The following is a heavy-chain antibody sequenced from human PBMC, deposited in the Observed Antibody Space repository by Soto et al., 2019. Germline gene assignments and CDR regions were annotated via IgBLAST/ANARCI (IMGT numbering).Heavy chain of an antibody. Sequence: GGSLRLSCAASGFTFSNAWMNWVRQAPGKGLEWVGRIKSKTDGGTTDYAAPVKGRFTISRDDSKNTLYLQMNSLKTEDTAVYYCTTYYYDILTGHYPDLIDYWGQGTLVTVSS. V-gene: IGHV3-15*07. D-gene: IGHD3-9*01. J-gene: IGHJ4*02. CDR1: GFTFSNAW. CDR3: TTYYYDILTGHYPDLIDY. CDR2: IKSKTDGGTT.